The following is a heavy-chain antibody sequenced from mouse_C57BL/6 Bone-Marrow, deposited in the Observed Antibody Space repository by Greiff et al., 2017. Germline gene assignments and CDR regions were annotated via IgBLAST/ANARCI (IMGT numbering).Heavy chain of an antibody. J-gene: IGHJ4*01. Sequence: VQRVESGAELARPGASVKLSCKASGYTFTSYGISWVQQRTGQGLEWIGEIYPRSGNTYYNEKFKGKATLTADKSSSTAYMELRSLTSEDSAVYFCARCYDYYYAMDYWGQGTSVTVSS. V-gene: IGHV1-81*01. CDR2: IYPRSGNT. CDR1: GYTFTSYG. CDR3: ARCYDYYYAMDY. D-gene: IGHD2-4*01.